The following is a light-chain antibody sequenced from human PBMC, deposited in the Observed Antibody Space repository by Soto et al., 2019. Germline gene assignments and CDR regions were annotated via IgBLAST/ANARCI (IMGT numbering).Light chain of an antibody. Sequence: DIQMTQSPSTLSASVGDRVTITCRTSQSISNWLAWYQQKPGKAPQLLISGASILGSGVRSRFSGSGSETEFTLTISSLQPDCFAHYYCQQYDSYSYTFGQGTKLEIK. J-gene: IGKJ2*01. V-gene: IGKV1-5*01. CDR3: QQYDSYSYT. CDR2: GAS. CDR1: QSISNW.